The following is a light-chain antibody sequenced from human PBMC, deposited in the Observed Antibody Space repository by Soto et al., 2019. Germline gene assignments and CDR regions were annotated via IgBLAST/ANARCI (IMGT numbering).Light chain of an antibody. CDR2: EVN. CDR3: SSFTSSSTQV. CDR1: SSDVGGYNY. V-gene: IGLV2-14*01. Sequence: QSALTQPASVSGSLGQSITISWTGTSSDVGGYNYVSWYQQHPGKVPKLMIYEVNNRPSGVSNRFSGSKSANTASLTISGLQADDEADYYCSSFTSSSTQVFGGGTKLTVL. J-gene: IGLJ3*02.